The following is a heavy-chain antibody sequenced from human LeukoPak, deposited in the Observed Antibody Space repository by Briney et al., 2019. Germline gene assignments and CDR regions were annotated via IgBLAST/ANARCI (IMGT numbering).Heavy chain of an antibody. D-gene: IGHD4-23*01. CDR2: ISDNGGST. J-gene: IGHJ4*02. CDR1: GFTFSSYA. Sequence: GGSLRLSCAASGFTFSSYAMSWVRQTPEKGLEWVSGISDNGGSTYYADSVKGRFTIYRDNSKNTLYLQMNSLRAEDTAVYYCAKANLSPTTVVMEHFDYWGQGTLVTVSS. V-gene: IGHV3-23*01. CDR3: AKANLSPTTVVMEHFDY.